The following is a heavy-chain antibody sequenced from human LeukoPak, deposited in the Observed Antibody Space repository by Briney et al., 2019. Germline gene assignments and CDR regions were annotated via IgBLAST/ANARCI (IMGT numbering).Heavy chain of an antibody. CDR3: ARTPYDFWSGYWRTQFDY. D-gene: IGHD3-3*01. Sequence: PSETLSLTCTVSGGSISSSSYYWGCIRQPPGKGLEWIGSIYYSGSTYYNPSLKSRVTISVDTSKNQFSLKLSSVTAADTAVYYCARTPYDFWSGYWRTQFDYWGQGTLVTVSS. CDR1: GGSISSSSYY. V-gene: IGHV4-39*01. J-gene: IGHJ4*02. CDR2: IYYSGST.